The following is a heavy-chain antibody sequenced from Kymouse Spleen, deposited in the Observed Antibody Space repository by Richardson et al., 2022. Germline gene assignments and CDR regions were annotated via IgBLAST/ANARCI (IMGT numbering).Heavy chain of an antibody. CDR2: INHSGST. J-gene: IGHJ4*02. D-gene: IGHD3-3*01. V-gene: IGHV4-34*01. CDR1: GGSFSGYY. CDR3: ARVRTIFGVVIISLTT. Sequence: QVQLQQWGAGLLKPSETLSLTCAVYGGSFSGYYWSWIRQPPGKGLEWIGEINHSGSTNYNPSLKSRVTISVDTSKNQFSLKLSSVTAADTAVYYCARVRTIFGVVIISLTTGAREPWSPSPQ.